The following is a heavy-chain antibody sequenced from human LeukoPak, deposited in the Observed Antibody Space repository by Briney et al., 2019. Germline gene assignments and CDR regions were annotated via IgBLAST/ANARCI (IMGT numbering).Heavy chain of an antibody. V-gene: IGHV3-30*02. CDR2: IRDDGSNT. CDR3: AKDPYYDFWSGGSTREYYYYMDV. CDR1: GFTFSSYG. D-gene: IGHD3-3*01. Sequence: GGSLRLSCAASGFTFSSYGMHWVRQAPGKGLEWVAFIRDDGSNTYYADSVKGRFTISRDNSKNTLYLQMNSLRAGDTAVYYCAKDPYYDFWSGGSTREYYYYMDVWGKGTTVTVSS. J-gene: IGHJ6*03.